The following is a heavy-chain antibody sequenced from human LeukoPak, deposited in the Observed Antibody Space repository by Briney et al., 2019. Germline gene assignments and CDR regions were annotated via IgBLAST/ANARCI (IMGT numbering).Heavy chain of an antibody. D-gene: IGHD2/OR15-2a*01. CDR1: GFTFSNYA. J-gene: IGHJ4*02. Sequence: GGSLRLSCAASGFTFSNYAMHWVRQAPGKGLEWVAVISYDGSDKYYADSVKGRFTISRDNSKNTLYLQMNSLRAEDTAVYYCVSFYETYWGRGTLVTVSS. V-gene: IGHV3-30-3*01. CDR3: VSFYETY. CDR2: ISYDGSDK.